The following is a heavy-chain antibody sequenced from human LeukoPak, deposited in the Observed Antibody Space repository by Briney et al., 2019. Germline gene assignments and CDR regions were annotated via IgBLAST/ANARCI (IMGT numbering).Heavy chain of an antibody. CDR1: GFTFSSYA. CDR3: ARAAAGTYGVDY. V-gene: IGHV3-21*01. D-gene: IGHD6-13*01. CDR2: ISSSSSYI. Sequence: GGSLRLSCAASGFTFSSYAMSWVRQAPGKGLEWVSSISSSSSYIYYADSVKGRFTISGDNAKNSLYLQMNSLRAEDTAVYYCARAAAGTYGVDYWGQGTLVTVSS. J-gene: IGHJ4*02.